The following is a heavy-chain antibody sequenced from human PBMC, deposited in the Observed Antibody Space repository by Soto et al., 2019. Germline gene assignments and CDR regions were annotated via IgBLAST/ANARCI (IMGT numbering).Heavy chain of an antibody. CDR3: ARDRYYYDSSGYYCFDY. CDR1: GGTFSSYA. D-gene: IGHD3-22*01. Sequence: ASVKVSCKASGGTFSSYAISWVRQAPGQGLEWMGGTIPIFGTANYAQKFQGRVTITADESTSTAYMELSSLRSEDTAVYYCARDRYYYDSSGYYCFDYWGQGTLVTVSS. V-gene: IGHV1-69*13. J-gene: IGHJ4*02. CDR2: TIPIFGTA.